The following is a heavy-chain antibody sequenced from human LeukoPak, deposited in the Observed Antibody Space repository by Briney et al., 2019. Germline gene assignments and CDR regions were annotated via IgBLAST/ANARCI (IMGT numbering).Heavy chain of an antibody. CDR1: GFTFSSYS. Sequence: GGSLRLSCAASGFTFSSYSMNWVRQAPGKGLEWVSSITSSSSYIYYADSVKGRFTISRDNAKNSLYLQMNSLRAEDTAVYYCARSYCRGGSCYSGDAFDIWGQGTMVTVSS. CDR3: ARSYCRGGSCYSGDAFDI. CDR2: ITSSSSYI. D-gene: IGHD2-15*01. J-gene: IGHJ3*02. V-gene: IGHV3-21*01.